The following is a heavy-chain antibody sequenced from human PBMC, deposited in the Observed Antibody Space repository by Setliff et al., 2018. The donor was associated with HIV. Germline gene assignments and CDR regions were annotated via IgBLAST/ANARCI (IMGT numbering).Heavy chain of an antibody. CDR2: INSASGGT. V-gene: IGHV1-2*02. J-gene: IGHJ3*02. CDR1: GYTFTDYY. Sequence: ASVKVSCKASGYTFTDYYIHWVRQAPGQGLEWMGWINSASGGTNYAQNFQGRVTVTRDTSINTAYVGLNSLKSDDTAVYYCARDYLHVFDIWGQGTMVTVSS. CDR3: ARDYLHVFDI.